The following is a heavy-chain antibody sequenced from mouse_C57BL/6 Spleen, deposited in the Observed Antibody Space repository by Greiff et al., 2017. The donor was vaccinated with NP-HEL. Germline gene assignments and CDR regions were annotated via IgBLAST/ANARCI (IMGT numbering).Heavy chain of an antibody. CDR3: ARETYYSNHGLSY. CDR1: GYTFTSYW. D-gene: IGHD2-5*01. CDR2: IDPNSGGT. J-gene: IGHJ2*01. V-gene: IGHV1-72*01. Sequence: VQLQQPGAELVKPGASVKLSCKASGYTFTSYWMHWVKQRPGRGLEWIGRIDPNSGGTKYNEKFKSKATLTVDKPSSPAYMQLSSLTSEDSAVYYCARETYYSNHGLSYWGQGTTLTVSS.